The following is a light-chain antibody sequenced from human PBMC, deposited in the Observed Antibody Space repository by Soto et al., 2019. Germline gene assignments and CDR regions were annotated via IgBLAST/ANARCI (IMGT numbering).Light chain of an antibody. CDR2: GAS. J-gene: IGKJ3*01. CDR3: QKCNSAPFT. CDR1: QSVSSSY. Sequence: EIVLTQSPGTLSLSPGERATLSCRASQSVSSSYLAWYQQKPGQAPRLLIYGASSRATGIPDRFSGGGSGTDFTLTISRLEPEDFATYYCQKCNSAPFTFGPGTKVDIK. V-gene: IGKV3-20*01.